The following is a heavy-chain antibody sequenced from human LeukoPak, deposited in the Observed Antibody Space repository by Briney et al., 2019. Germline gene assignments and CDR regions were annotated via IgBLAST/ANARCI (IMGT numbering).Heavy chain of an antibody. J-gene: IGHJ6*03. Sequence: PGGSLRLSCAVSGFTFSDTYMTWIRQAPGKGLESLSYISPSGTDISYADSVKGRFTISRDNAKNSLYLQMNSLRAEDTAVYYCARVPLYCSDGSCYVNYYCYYMDVWGEGTTVTVSS. CDR2: ISPSGTDI. CDR1: GFTFSDTY. CDR3: ARVPLYCSDGSCYVNYYCYYMDV. V-gene: IGHV3-11*04. D-gene: IGHD2-15*01.